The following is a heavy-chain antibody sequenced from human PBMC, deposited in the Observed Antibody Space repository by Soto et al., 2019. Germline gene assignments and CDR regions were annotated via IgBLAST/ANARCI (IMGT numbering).Heavy chain of an antibody. D-gene: IGHD3-22*01. V-gene: IGHV1-69*13. CDR2: IIPIVETP. CDR1: GGTFNSYD. CDR3: ARLSRPNYYDTSGFFKDNWFDP. J-gene: IGHJ5*02. Sequence: SVKGSCKASGGTFNSYDINWVRQAPGQGLEWMGGIIPIVETPKYAQKFQGRVTITADESTNTVYMELSSLRSEDTAMYYCARLSRPNYYDTSGFFKDNWFDPWGQGTLVTVSS.